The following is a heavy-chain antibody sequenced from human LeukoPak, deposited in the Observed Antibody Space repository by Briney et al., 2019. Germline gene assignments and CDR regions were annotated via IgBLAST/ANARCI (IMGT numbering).Heavy chain of an antibody. CDR3: ARDVVGATCGFDY. CDR1: GYTFTSNG. D-gene: IGHD1-26*01. Sequence: ASVTVSCKTSGYTFTSNGISWMRQAPGQGLEWMGWIGADSANTKYAQKLQGRVTMTADTSTTTVYMELRSLRSDDTAVYYCARDVVGATCGFDYWGQGTLVTVSS. CDR2: IGADSANT. V-gene: IGHV1-18*01. J-gene: IGHJ4*02.